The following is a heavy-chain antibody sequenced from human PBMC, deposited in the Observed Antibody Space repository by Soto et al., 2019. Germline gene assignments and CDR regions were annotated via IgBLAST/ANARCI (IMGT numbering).Heavy chain of an antibody. D-gene: IGHD4-17*01. J-gene: IGHJ6*02. CDR2: INAGNGYT. CDR3: ARGSATVTKYYYYYGMDV. CDR1: GYTFTSYA. V-gene: IGHV1-3*01. Sequence: GASVKVSCKASGYTFTSYAMHWVRQAPGQRLEWMGWINAGNGYTGYAQKFQGRVTMTRNTSISTAYMELSSLRSEDTAVYYCARGSATVTKYYYYYGMDVWGQGTTVTVSS.